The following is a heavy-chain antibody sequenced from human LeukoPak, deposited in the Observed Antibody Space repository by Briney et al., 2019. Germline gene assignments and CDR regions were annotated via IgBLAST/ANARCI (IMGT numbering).Heavy chain of an antibody. Sequence: PGGSLRLSCAASGFIFSNYAMHWVRQAPGKGLEWVAVIWYDGTNKYYADSAKGRFTISRDNSKNTLYLQMNSLRAEDTAVYYCAKDTLDSSGYCFDYWGQGTLVTVSS. D-gene: IGHD3-22*01. J-gene: IGHJ4*02. CDR3: AKDTLDSSGYCFDY. CDR2: IWYDGTNK. CDR1: GFIFSNYA. V-gene: IGHV3-33*06.